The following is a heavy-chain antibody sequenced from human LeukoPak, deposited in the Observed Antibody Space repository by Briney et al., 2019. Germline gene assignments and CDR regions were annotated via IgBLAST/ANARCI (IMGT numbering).Heavy chain of an antibody. J-gene: IGHJ4*02. V-gene: IGHV1-46*01. CDR3: AREIGPRQLHLWGSAFDY. Sequence: VASVKVSCKVSGYTLTELSVHWVRQAPGQGLEWMGIINPSGGTTSYAQNFQGRVTMTRDTSTSTVYMELSSLRSEDTAVYYCAREIGPRQLHLWGSAFDYWGQGTLVTVSS. CDR2: INPSGGTT. CDR1: GYTLTELS. D-gene: IGHD5-18*01.